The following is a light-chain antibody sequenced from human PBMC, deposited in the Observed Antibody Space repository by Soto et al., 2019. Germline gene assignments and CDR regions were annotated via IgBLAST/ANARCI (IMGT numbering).Light chain of an antibody. CDR2: LNSDGSH. Sequence: QSVLTQSPSASASLGASVKLTCTLSSGHSSYAIAWHQQQPEKGPGYLMKLNSDGSHSKGDGIPDRFSGSSSGAERYLTISSLQSEDEADYYCQAWGTGGVFGGGTKLTVL. V-gene: IGLV4-69*01. CDR3: QAWGTGGV. CDR1: SGHSSYA. J-gene: IGLJ2*01.